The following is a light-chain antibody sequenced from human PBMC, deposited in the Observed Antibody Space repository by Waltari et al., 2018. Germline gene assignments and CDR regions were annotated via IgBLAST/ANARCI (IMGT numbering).Light chain of an antibody. CDR3: AAWDDSLNGAV. CDR1: SSNIGSNT. V-gene: IGLV1-44*01. Sequence: QSVLTQPPSASGTPGQRVTISCSGSSSNIGSNTVNWYQQLPGTAPKLPIYRNNQRPSGVPDRFSGSKSGTSASLAISGLQSEDEADYYCAAWDDSLNGAVFGGGTQLTVL. CDR2: RNN. J-gene: IGLJ7*01.